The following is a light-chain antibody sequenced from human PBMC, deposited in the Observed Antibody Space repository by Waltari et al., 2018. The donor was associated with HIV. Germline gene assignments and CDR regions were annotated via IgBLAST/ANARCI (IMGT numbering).Light chain of an antibody. CDR3: AAWDDRLNGVV. J-gene: IGLJ2*01. Sequence: QSVLTQPPSASGTPGQRVTISCSGSRSNIGSNTVNWYPQLPGPAPKLLIYSNNQRPSGVPDRFSGSKSGTSASLAISGLQSEDEADYYCAAWDDRLNGVVFGGGTKLTVL. V-gene: IGLV1-44*01. CDR2: SNN. CDR1: RSNIGSNT.